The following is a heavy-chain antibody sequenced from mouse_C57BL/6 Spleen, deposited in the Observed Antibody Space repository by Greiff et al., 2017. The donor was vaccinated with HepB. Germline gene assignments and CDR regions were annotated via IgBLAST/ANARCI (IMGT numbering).Heavy chain of an antibody. CDR3: ARLYGSSWGYFDV. CDR2: ISNGGGST. V-gene: IGHV5-12*01. D-gene: IGHD1-1*01. Sequence: EVKLMESGGGLVQPGGSLKLSCAASGFTFSDYYMYWVRQTPEKRLEWVAYISNGGGSTYYPDTVKGRFTISRDNAKNTLYLQMSRLKSEDTAMYYCARLYGSSWGYFDVWGTGTTVTVSS. J-gene: IGHJ1*03. CDR1: GFTFSDYY.